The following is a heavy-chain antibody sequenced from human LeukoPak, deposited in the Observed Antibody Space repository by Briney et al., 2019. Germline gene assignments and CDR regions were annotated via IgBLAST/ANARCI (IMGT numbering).Heavy chain of an antibody. CDR1: GITFSTIG. D-gene: IGHD5-18*01. V-gene: IGHV3-23*01. CDR3: VRDLPQTGYSYDY. J-gene: IGHJ4*02. CDR2: ISKSGGST. Sequence: PGGSLRLSCAVSGITFSTIGVSWVRLAPGKGLEWVSIISKSGGSTFYADSVKGRFTVSRDNAKSTLYLQMNTLRAEDTAVYYCVRDLPQTGYSYDYWGQGTLVTVSS.